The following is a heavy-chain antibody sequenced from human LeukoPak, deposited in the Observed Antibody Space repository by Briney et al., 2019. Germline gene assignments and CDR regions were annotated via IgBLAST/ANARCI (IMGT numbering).Heavy chain of an antibody. CDR2: INPNSGGT. CDR1: GYTFTDYY. D-gene: IGHD6-19*01. Sequence: ASVKVSCKASGYTFTDYYMQWVRQAPGQWLEWMGWINPNSGGTNYAQKFQGRVTMTRDTSINTAYMELSRLRSDDTAVYYCAREGIAVGQSNWFDPWGQGTLVTVSS. J-gene: IGHJ5*02. V-gene: IGHV1-2*02. CDR3: AREGIAVGQSNWFDP.